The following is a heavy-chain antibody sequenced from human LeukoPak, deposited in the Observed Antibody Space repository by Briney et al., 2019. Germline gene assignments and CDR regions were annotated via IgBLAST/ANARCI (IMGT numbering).Heavy chain of an antibody. V-gene: IGHV3-48*01. CDR3: ARARRQWLVRGGAFDI. CDR1: GFTFSSYS. Sequence: GGSLRLSWAAAGFTFSSYSMNWVRQAPGKGLEWVSYISSSTSTIYYADSVKGRFTISRDNAKNSLYLQMNSLRAEGTAVYYCARARRQWLVRGGAFDIWGQGTMVTVSS. D-gene: IGHD6-19*01. CDR2: ISSSTSTI. J-gene: IGHJ3*02.